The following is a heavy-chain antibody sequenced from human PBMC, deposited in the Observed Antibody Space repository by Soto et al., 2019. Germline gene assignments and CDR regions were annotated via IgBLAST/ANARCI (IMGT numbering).Heavy chain of an antibody. CDR1: GGSISSGGYY. Sequence: QVQLQESGPGLVKPSQTLSLTCTVSGGSISSGGYYWNWIRQHPGKGLEWIGYIYYIGSTYYNPSIKIRVTISLDTSKNQSSLKLSSVTAADTAVYYCARSVFPWGQGTLVTVSS. CDR2: IYYIGST. J-gene: IGHJ5*02. V-gene: IGHV4-31*03. CDR3: ARSVFP.